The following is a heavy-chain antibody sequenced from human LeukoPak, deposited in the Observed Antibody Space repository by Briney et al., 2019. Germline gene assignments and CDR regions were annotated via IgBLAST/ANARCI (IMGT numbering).Heavy chain of an antibody. CDR3: ARFVRRAMIVNFDY. J-gene: IGHJ4*02. V-gene: IGHV4-34*01. CDR2: INHSGST. D-gene: IGHD3-22*01. CDR1: GGSFSGYY. Sequence: SETLSLTCAVYGGSFSGYYWSWIRQPPGKGLEWIGEINHSGSTNYNPSLKSRVTISVDTSKNQFSLKLSSVTAADTAVYYCARFVRRAMIVNFDYWGQGTLVTVSS.